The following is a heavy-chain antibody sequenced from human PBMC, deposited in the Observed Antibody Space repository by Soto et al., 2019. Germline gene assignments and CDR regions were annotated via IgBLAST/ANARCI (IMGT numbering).Heavy chain of an antibody. CDR2: ISSSSSTI. CDR3: ARDLKYYYDSSGYYY. Sequence: EVQLVESGGGLVQPGGSLRLSCAASGFTFSSYSMNWVRQAPGKGLEWVSYISSSSSTIYYADSVKGRFTISRDNAKNSLYLQMNSLRDEDTAVYYCARDLKYYYDSSGYYYGGQGTLVTVSS. CDR1: GFTFSSYS. J-gene: IGHJ4*02. D-gene: IGHD3-22*01. V-gene: IGHV3-48*02.